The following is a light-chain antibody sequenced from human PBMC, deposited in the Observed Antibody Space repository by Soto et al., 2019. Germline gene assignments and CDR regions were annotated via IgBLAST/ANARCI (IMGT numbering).Light chain of an antibody. Sequence: EIVMTQSPATLSVSPGERATLSCRANQSISTNLAWYQQKLGQAPRVLMYGASTRATGIPVRFSGSRSGTEFTLTISSLQSEDFATYYCQQYIDWPRLSFGGGTKVEVK. CDR1: QSISTN. J-gene: IGKJ4*01. V-gene: IGKV3-15*01. CDR3: QQYIDWPRLS. CDR2: GAS.